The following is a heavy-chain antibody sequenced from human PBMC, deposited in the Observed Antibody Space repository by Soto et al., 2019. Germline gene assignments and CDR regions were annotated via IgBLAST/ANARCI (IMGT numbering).Heavy chain of an antibody. CDR3: ARDLNFGSLELDH. CDR1: GIRFSSNG. CDR2: IDFDGRNS. Sequence: QLQVVESGGGVFQPGSSPRLSCVTSGIRFSSNGMHWLRQAPGKGLEWVTGIDFDGRNSYYADSVKGRFTISRDESRSTLYLHMNSLRAEDTALYYGARDLNFGSLELDHRGQGTLVTVSS. D-gene: IGHD3-10*01. V-gene: IGHV3-33*01. J-gene: IGHJ4*02.